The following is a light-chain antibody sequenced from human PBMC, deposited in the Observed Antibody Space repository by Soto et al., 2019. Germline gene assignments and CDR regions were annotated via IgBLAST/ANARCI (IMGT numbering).Light chain of an antibody. CDR2: DVS. CDR3: SSYTSSSTLV. Sequence: QSALTQPASVSGSPGQSITISCTGTSSDVGGYHYVAWYQQHTGKSPKLMIYDVSNRHSGVSNRFSGSKSGNTASLTISGRQAEDEDDYYCSSYTSSSTLVFGGGTKLNVL. V-gene: IGLV2-14*01. J-gene: IGLJ2*01. CDR1: SSDVGGYHY.